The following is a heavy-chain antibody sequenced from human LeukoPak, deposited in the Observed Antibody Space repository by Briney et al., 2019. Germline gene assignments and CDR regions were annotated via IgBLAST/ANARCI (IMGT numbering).Heavy chain of an antibody. Sequence: GGSLRLSCAASGFTFSSYSMNWVRQAPGKGLEWVSSISSSSSYIYYADSVKGRFTISRDNAKNSLYLQMNSLRAEDTAVYYCARGPVFGVTPSFYYYYMDVWGKGTTVTVSS. CDR3: ARGPVFGVTPSFYYYYMDV. V-gene: IGHV3-21*01. CDR2: ISSSSSYI. CDR1: GFTFSSYS. J-gene: IGHJ6*03. D-gene: IGHD3-3*01.